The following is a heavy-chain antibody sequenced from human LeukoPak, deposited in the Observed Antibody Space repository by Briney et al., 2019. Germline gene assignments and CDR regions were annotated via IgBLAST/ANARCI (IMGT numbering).Heavy chain of an antibody. CDR1: GYTFTGYY. Sequence: ASVKVSCKASGYTFTGYYMHWVRQAPGQGLEWMGRINPNSGGTNYAQKFQGRVTMTRDTSISTAYMELSSLRSEDTAVYYCARCPFKVVTAIPLFDYWGQGTLVTVSS. CDR3: ARCPFKVVTAIPLFDY. V-gene: IGHV1-2*06. D-gene: IGHD2-21*02. J-gene: IGHJ4*02. CDR2: INPNSGGT.